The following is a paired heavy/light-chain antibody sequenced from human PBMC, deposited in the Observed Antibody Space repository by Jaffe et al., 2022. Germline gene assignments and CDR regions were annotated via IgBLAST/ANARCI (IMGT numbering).Heavy chain of an antibody. V-gene: IGHV4-30-2*01. Sequence: QLQLQESGSGLVKPSQTLSLTCAVSGGSISSGGYSWSWIRQPPGKGLEWIGYIYHSGSTYYNPSLKSRVTISVDRSKNQFSLKLSSVTAADTAVYYCARVRGAIGWSGSFAGWFDPWGQGTLVTVSS. D-gene: IGHD3-3*01. CDR3: ARVRGAIGWSGSFAGWFDP. CDR1: GGSISSGGYS. J-gene: IGHJ5*02. CDR2: IYHSGST.
Light chain of an antibody. J-gene: IGKJ5*01. V-gene: IGKV3-20*01. Sequence: EIVLTQSPGTLSLSPGERATLSCRASQSVSSSYLAWYQQKPGQAPRLLIYGASSRATGIPDRFSGSGSGTDFTLTISRLEPEDFAVYYCQQYGSSPRVTFGQGTRLEIK. CDR1: QSVSSSY. CDR3: QQYGSSPRVT. CDR2: GAS.